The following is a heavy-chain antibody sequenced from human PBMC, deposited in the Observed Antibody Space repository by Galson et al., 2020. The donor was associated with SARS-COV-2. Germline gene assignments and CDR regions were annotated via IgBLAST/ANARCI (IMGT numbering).Heavy chain of an antibody. V-gene: IGHV3-23*01. CDR3: ANDRSPSALVVVITVFDY. J-gene: IGHJ4*02. D-gene: IGHD3-22*01. CDR1: GFTFSSYA. Sequence: GGSLSLSCAASGFTFSSYAMSWVRQAPGKGLEWVSAISGSGGSTHYADSVKGRFTISRDNSKNTLYLQMNSLRAEDTAVYYCANDRSPSALVVVITVFDYWGQGTLVTVSS. CDR2: ISGSGGST.